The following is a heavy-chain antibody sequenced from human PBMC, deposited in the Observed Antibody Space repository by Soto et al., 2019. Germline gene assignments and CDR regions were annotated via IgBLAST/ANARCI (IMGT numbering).Heavy chain of an antibody. CDR2: IYYSGST. V-gene: IGHV4-39*01. J-gene: IGHJ4*02. Sequence: SETLSLTCTVSGGSISSSSYYWGWIRQPPGKGLEWIGSIYYSGSTYYNPSLESRVTISVDTSKNQFSLKLSSVTAADTAVYYCARQDYSRLDYWAREPWSPSPQ. D-gene: IGHD6-13*01. CDR1: GGSISSSSYY. CDR3: ARQDYSRLDY.